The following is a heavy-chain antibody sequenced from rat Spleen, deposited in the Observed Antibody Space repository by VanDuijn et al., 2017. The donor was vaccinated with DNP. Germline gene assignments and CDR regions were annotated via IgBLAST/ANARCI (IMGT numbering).Heavy chain of an antibody. V-gene: IGHV2-27*01. D-gene: IGHD3-1*01. CDR2: IWSDGST. CDR1: GFSLTNYH. J-gene: IGHJ4*01. CDR3: ARALATVAPTGAMDA. Sequence: QVQLKESGPGLVQPSQTLSLTCTVSGFSLTNYHVDWVRQPPGKGLELVGVIWSDGSTDYNSGLKSRLSISRDTSKSQVFLKMNSVQTEDTAMYFCARALATVAPTGAMDAWGQGTSVTVSS.